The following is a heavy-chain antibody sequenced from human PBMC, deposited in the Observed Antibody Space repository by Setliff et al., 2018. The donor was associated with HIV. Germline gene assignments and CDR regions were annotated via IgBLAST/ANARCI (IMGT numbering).Heavy chain of an antibody. Sequence: SETLSLTCTVSGGSINKYYWSWIRQSAGRGLEWIGRIYSTGSINYNPSLKSRVTMSLDTSKKHFSLNLKSVTAADTAVYYCALTGHRLLRGYMDVWGKGTTVTVSS. CDR3: ALTGHRLLRGYMDV. D-gene: IGHD2-15*01. V-gene: IGHV4-4*07. J-gene: IGHJ6*03. CDR2: IYSTGSI. CDR1: GGSINKYY.